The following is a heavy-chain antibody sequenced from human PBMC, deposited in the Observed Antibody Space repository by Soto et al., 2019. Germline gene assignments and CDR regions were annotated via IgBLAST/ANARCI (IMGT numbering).Heavy chain of an antibody. V-gene: IGHV1-18*01. J-gene: IGHJ4*02. CDR3: AREDLGIAVATHPFDD. CDR1: GYTFTSYG. CDR2: ISAYNGNT. D-gene: IGHD6-19*01. Sequence: ASVKVSCKASGYTFTSYGISWVRQAPGQGLEWMGWISAYNGNTNYAQKLQGRVTMTTDTSTSTAYMELRSLRSGDTAVYYCAREDLGIAVATHPFDDWGQGPLVTVPS.